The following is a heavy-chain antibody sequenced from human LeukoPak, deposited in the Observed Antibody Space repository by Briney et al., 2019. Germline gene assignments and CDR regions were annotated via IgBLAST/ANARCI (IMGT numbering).Heavy chain of an antibody. CDR1: GFTFSSYA. J-gene: IGHJ6*02. CDR3: AKCPFGEHPYYYYGMDV. Sequence: PGGSLRLSRAASGFTFSSYAMSWVRQAPGKGLEWVSAISGSGGSTYYADSVKGRFTISRGNSKNTLYLQMNSLRAEDTAVYYCAKCPFGEHPYYYYGMDVWGQGTTVTVSS. D-gene: IGHD3-10*01. V-gene: IGHV3-23*01. CDR2: ISGSGGST.